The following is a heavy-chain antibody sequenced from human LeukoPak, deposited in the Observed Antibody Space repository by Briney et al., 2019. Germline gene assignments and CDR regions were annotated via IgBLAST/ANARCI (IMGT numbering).Heavy chain of an antibody. CDR1: GFVFNNNF. J-gene: IGHJ6*03. D-gene: IGHD3-3*01. V-gene: IGHV3-7*01. CDR3: ARVITIFGVVIISYMDV. CDR2: IKQDGSEK. Sequence: GGSLRLSCAASGFVFNNNFMSWVRQVPGKGLEWLANIKQDGSEKTYVDSVKGRFTIFRDNAKNLLYLQMNSLRVEDTAVYYCARVITIFGVVIISYMDVWGKGTTVTVSS.